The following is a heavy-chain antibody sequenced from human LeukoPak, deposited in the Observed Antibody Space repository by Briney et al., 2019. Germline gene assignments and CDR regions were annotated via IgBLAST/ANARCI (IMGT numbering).Heavy chain of an antibody. CDR2: IKNKTDGGTT. D-gene: IGHD3-10*01. CDR3: TTDPALWFGESTYMDV. Sequence: GGSLRLSCAASGFTFSNAWMSWVRQAPGKGLEWVGRIKNKTDGGTTDYAAPVKGRFTISRDDSKNTLYVQMNSLKTEDTAVYYCTTDPALWFGESTYMDVWGKGTTVTVSS. J-gene: IGHJ6*03. CDR1: GFTFSNAW. V-gene: IGHV3-15*01.